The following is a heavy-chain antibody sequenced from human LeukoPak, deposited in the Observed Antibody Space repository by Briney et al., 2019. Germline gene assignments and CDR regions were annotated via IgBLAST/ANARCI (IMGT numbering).Heavy chain of an antibody. Sequence: SETLSLTCTVSGGSISSGGYYWSWIRQHPGKGLEWIGYIYYSGSTYYNPSLKSRVTISVDTSKNQFSLKLSSVTAADTAVYYCARVTGGDLWWFDPWGQGTLVTVSS. D-gene: IGHD2-8*02. CDR1: GGSISSGGYY. CDR2: IYYSGST. J-gene: IGHJ5*02. CDR3: ARVTGGDLWWFDP. V-gene: IGHV4-31*03.